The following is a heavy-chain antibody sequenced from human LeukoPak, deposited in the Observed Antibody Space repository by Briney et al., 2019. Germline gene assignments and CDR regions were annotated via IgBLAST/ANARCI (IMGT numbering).Heavy chain of an antibody. CDR1: GFTFSSYA. Sequence: GGSLRLSCAASGFTFSSYAISWVRQAPGQGLEWMGGIIPIFGTANYAQKFQGRVTITADKSTSTAYMELSSLRSEDTAVYYCARSPQVEWEPPTGGNWFDPWGQGTLVTVSS. CDR3: ARSPQVEWEPPTGGNWFDP. J-gene: IGHJ5*02. CDR2: IIPIFGTA. V-gene: IGHV1-69*06. D-gene: IGHD1-26*01.